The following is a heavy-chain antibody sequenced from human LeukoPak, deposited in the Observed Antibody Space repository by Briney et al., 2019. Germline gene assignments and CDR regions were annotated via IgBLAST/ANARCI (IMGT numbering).Heavy chain of an antibody. CDR3: ASIRGTFGY. V-gene: IGHV3-72*01. CDR2: TRNKANSYIT. J-gene: IGHJ4*02. D-gene: IGHD1-26*01. CDR1: GFTFSDHF. Sequence: GRSLRLSCAASGFTFSDHFLDWVRQAPGKGLEWVGRTRNKANSYITEYAASVKGRFTISRDDSKNSLYLQMSSPKTDDTAMYYCASIRGTFGYWGQGTLVTVSS.